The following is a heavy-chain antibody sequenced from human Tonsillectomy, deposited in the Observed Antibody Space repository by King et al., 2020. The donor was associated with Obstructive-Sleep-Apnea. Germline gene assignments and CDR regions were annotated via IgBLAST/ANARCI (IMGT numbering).Heavy chain of an antibody. D-gene: IGHD1-26*01. V-gene: IGHV4-59*01. Sequence: VQLQESGPGLVKPSETLSLTCTVSGGSISSYYWNLIRQPPGKGLEWIGYIYYSGGTNYNPSHKSRVTISVDTSKNQFSLKLNSVTAADTAVYFCARYYLKSAYFDYWGQGTLVTVSS. CDR2: IYYSGGT. J-gene: IGHJ4*02. CDR1: GGSISSYY. CDR3: ARYYLKSAYFDY.